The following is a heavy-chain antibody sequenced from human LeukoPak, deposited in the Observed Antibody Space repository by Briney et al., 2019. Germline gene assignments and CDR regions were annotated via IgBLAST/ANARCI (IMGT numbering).Heavy chain of an antibody. CDR3: ARPRSSGWYYFDY. Sequence: ASVKVSCKASGYTFTSYGISWVRQAPGQGLEWMGWISAYNGNTNYAQKLQGRVTMTRDTSISTAYMELSRLRSDDTAVYYCARPRSSGWYYFDYWGQGTLVTVSS. J-gene: IGHJ4*02. V-gene: IGHV1-18*01. CDR1: GYTFTSYG. CDR2: ISAYNGNT. D-gene: IGHD6-19*01.